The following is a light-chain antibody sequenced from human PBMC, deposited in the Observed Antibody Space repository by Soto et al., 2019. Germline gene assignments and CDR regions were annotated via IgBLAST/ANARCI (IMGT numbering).Light chain of an antibody. CDR2: EVS. CDR1: GGDIGTYKY. J-gene: IGLJ3*02. V-gene: IGLV2-8*01. Sequence: QSALTQPPSASGSPGQSVTISCTETGGDIGTYKYVSWYQQHPGQAPKLIIYEVSKRPSGVPGRFFGSKSGNTASLTVSGLQSEDEADYYCTSYAGSSNWVFGGGTKLTVL. CDR3: TSYAGSSNWV.